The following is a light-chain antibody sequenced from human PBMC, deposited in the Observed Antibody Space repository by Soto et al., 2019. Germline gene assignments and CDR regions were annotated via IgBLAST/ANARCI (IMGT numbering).Light chain of an antibody. J-gene: IGKJ4*01. Sequence: EIVMTQSPGTLSVSPGERATLSCRASQSVSSNLAWYQQKPGQAPRLLIYGASTRATGIPARFSGSGSGTEFTLTLSSLQSEDFAVYYCQQYNNWPLTFGGGTKVEIK. CDR1: QSVSSN. CDR2: GAS. V-gene: IGKV3-15*01. CDR3: QQYNNWPLT.